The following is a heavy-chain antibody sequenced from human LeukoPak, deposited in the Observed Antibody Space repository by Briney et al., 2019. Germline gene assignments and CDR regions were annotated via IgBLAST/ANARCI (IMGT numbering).Heavy chain of an antibody. CDR3: ATEGRSTTPGY. V-gene: IGHV3-21*01. J-gene: IGHJ4*02. D-gene: IGHD2-2*01. CDR2: ISSGSNSI. Sequence: SGGSLRLSCTASGFTFSSYGMSWVRQAPGKGLEWVSSISSGSNSIYYADSVKGRFTISRDNAKKSLYLQMNSLRAEDTSVYYCATEGRSTTPGYWGQGTLVTVSS. CDR1: GFTFSSYG.